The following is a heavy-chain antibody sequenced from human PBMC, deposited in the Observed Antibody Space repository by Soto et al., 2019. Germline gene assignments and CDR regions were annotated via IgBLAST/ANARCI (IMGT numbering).Heavy chain of an antibody. D-gene: IGHD1-26*01. CDR2: IYYSGTT. Sequence: QVQLQESGPGLVKPSDTLSLTCAVSGYSISSSNWWGWIRQPPGKGLEWIGYIYYSGTTYYNPSLKXRXTXSXXTSKNQFSLKLTSVTAVDTAVYYCARREIQCPIDYWGQGTLVTVSS. J-gene: IGHJ4*02. V-gene: IGHV4-28*01. CDR3: ARREIQCPIDY. CDR1: GYSISSSNW.